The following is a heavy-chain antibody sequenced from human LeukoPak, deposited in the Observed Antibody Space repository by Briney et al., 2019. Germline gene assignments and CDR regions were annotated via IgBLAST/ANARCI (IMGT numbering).Heavy chain of an antibody. Sequence: PSETLSRTCTVSGGSISSYYWSWIRQPPGKGLEWIGYIYYSGSTNYNPSLKSRVTISVDTSKNQFSLKLSSVTAADTAVYYCARDRGSYYYDSSGPTGGYYYGMDVWGQGTTATVSS. V-gene: IGHV4-59*01. CDR3: ARDRGSYYYDSSGPTGGYYYGMDV. D-gene: IGHD3-22*01. CDR1: GGSISSYY. J-gene: IGHJ6*02. CDR2: IYYSGST.